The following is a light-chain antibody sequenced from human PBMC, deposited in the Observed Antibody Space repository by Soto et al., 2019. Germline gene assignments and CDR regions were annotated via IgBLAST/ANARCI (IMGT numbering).Light chain of an antibody. Sequence: EIVLTQSPATLSLSPGARATLSGRASQSVSSSYLAWYQQKPGQAPRLLIYGASSRATGIPDRFSGSGSGTDFTLTIRRLEPEDLAVYYCQKYGSSPKLTVGGGTKVDIK. J-gene: IGKJ4*01. CDR3: QKYGSSPKLT. CDR2: GAS. V-gene: IGKV3-20*01. CDR1: QSVSSSY.